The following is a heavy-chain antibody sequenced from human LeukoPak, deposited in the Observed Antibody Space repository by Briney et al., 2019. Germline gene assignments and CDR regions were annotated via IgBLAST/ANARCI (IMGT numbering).Heavy chain of an antibody. J-gene: IGHJ6*02. CDR3: ARDGVAAAGIYYYYGMDV. V-gene: IGHV1-69*04. D-gene: IGHD6-13*01. Sequence: ASVKVSCKASGYTFTSYDISWVRQAPGRGLEWMGRIIPILGIANYAQKFQGRVTITADKSTSTAYMELSSLRSEDTAVYYCARDGVAAAGIYYYYGMDVWGQGTTVTVSS. CDR2: IIPILGIA. CDR1: GYTFTSYD.